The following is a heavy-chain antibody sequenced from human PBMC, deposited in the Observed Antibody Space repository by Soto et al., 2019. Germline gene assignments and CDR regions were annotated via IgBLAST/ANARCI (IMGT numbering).Heavy chain of an antibody. CDR3: AGGSGSYIAAGTLH. D-gene: IGHD3-10*01. V-gene: IGHV4-59*01. Sequence: SETLSLTCTVSGGSISSYYWSWIRQPPGKGLEWIGYIYYSGSTNYNPSLKSRVTISVDTSKNQFSLKLSSVTAADTAVYYCAGGSGSYIAAGTLHWGQGTLVTVSS. CDR1: GGSISSYY. J-gene: IGHJ4*02. CDR2: IYYSGST.